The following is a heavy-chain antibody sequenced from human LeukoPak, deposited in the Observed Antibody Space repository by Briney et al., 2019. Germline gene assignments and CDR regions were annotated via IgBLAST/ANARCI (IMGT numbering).Heavy chain of an antibody. CDR2: MKQDGSVK. D-gene: IGHD6-6*01. CDR3: ARIGYSSSSFDY. Sequence: GGSLRLSCAASGFTFINYWMSWVRQAPGKGLEWVANMKQDGSVKYYVDSMKGRFTISRDNAKNSLYLQMSELRAEDTAVYFCARIGYSSSSFDYWGQGVLVTVYS. J-gene: IGHJ4*02. CDR1: GFTFINYW. V-gene: IGHV3-7*03.